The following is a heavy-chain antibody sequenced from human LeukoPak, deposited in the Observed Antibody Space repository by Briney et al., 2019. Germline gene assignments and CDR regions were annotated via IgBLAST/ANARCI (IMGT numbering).Heavy chain of an antibody. CDR1: GGTFSSYA. J-gene: IGHJ1*01. CDR3: AREVRYCSGGSCYVVEVEYFQH. D-gene: IGHD2-15*01. V-gene: IGHV1-69*13. Sequence: SVKVSCKASGGTFSSYAISWVRQAPGQGLEWMGGIIPIFGTANYAQKFQGRVTITADESTSTAYMELSSLRSEDTAVYYCAREVRYCSGGSCYVVEVEYFQHWGQGTLVTVSS. CDR2: IIPIFGTA.